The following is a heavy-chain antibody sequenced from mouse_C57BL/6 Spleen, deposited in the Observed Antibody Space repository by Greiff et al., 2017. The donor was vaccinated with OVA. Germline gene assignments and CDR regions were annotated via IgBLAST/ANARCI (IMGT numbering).Heavy chain of an antibody. J-gene: IGHJ3*01. CDR2: ISYDGSN. Sequence: EVQLQQSGPGLVKPSQSLSLTCSVTGYSITSGYYWNWIRQFPGNKLEWMGYISYDGSNNYNPSLKNRISITRDTSKNQFFLKLNSVTTEDTATYYCARELYDGYFLFAYWGQGTLVTVSA. V-gene: IGHV3-6*01. CDR3: ARELYDGYFLFAY. CDR1: GYSITSGYY. D-gene: IGHD2-3*01.